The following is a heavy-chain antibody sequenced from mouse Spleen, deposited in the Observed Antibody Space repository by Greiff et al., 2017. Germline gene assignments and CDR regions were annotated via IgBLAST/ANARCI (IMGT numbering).Heavy chain of an antibody. CDR1: GFNIKDTY. J-gene: IGHJ2*01. Sequence: EVKLVESGAELVKPGASVKLSCTASGFNIKDTYMHWVKQRPEQGLEWIGRIDPANGNTKYDPKFQGKATITADTSSNTAYLQLSSLTSEDTAVYYCARGWDGDFDYWGQGTTLTVSS. CDR2: IDPANGNT. V-gene: IGHV14-3*02. CDR3: ARGWDGDFDY. D-gene: IGHD4-1*01.